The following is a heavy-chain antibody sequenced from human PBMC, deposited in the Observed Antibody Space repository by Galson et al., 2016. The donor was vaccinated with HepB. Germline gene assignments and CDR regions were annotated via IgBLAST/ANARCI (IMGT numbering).Heavy chain of an antibody. Sequence: SVKVSCKVSGNPLAELFIHWVRLAPGKGLEWMGGFDPEDGETTYAQKFQGRVSMTEDTSTDTGYMELSSLRYDDTAVYYCATVGSYTTSSPYYYYYFGMDVWGKGTTVTVSS. V-gene: IGHV1-24*01. J-gene: IGHJ6*04. CDR2: FDPEDGET. CDR3: ATVGSYTTSSPYYYYYFGMDV. CDR1: GNPLAELF. D-gene: IGHD3-10*01.